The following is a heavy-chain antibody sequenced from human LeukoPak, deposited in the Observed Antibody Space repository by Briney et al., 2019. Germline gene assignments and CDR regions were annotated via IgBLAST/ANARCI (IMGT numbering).Heavy chain of an antibody. V-gene: IGHV4-4*07. D-gene: IGHD1-14*01. CDR2: IYTSGST. J-gene: IGHJ6*03. CDR3: ASASNPTYYYYYMDV. Sequence: SETLSLTCTVSGGSISSYYWSWIRQPAGKGLERIGRIYTSGSTNYNPSLKSRVTMSVDTSKNQFSLKLSSVTAADTAVYYCASASNPTYYYYYMDVWGKGTTVTVSS. CDR1: GGSISSYY.